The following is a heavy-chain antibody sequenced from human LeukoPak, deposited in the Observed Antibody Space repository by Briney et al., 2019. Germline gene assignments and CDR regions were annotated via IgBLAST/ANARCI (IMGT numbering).Heavy chain of an antibody. D-gene: IGHD2-15*01. Sequence: ASVKVSCKASGYTFTTYGISWVRQAPGQGLEWVGWISAYNGDTNYAQNLQGRVTMTPEKSTSTAYMELRSLRSDDTAVYYCAKFCSGGSCHLPGPDFDYWGQGTLVTVSS. CDR3: AKFCSGGSCHLPGPDFDY. J-gene: IGHJ4*02. CDR1: GYTFTTYG. V-gene: IGHV1-18*01. CDR2: ISAYNGDT.